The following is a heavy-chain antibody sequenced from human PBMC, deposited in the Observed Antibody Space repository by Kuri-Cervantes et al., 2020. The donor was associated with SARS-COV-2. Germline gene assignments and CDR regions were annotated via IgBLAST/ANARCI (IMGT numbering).Heavy chain of an antibody. D-gene: IGHD4-17*01. CDR3: AREGGDYGDYYYYGMDV. J-gene: IGHJ6*02. V-gene: IGHV3-11*01. CDR2: ISSSGSTI. CDR1: GFTFSDYY. Sequence: GGSLRLSCAASGFTFSDYYMSWVRQAPGKGPEWVSYISSSGSTIYYADSVKGRFTISRDNAKNSLYLQMNSLRAEDTAVYYCAREGGDYGDYYYYGMDVWGQGTTVTVSS.